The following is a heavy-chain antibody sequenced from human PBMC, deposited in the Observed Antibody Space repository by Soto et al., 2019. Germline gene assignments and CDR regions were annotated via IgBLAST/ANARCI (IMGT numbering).Heavy chain of an antibody. J-gene: IGHJ5*02. D-gene: IGHD1-1*01. CDR1: GGSFSGYY. V-gene: IGHV4-34*01. CDR2: INHSGST. Sequence: SETLSLTCAVYGGSFSGYYWSWIRQPPGKGLEWIGEINHSGSTNYNPSLKIRVTISVDTSKNQFSLKLSSVTAADTAVYYCARSGTGLREFDPRGQGTPVPVSS. CDR3: ARSGTGLREFDP.